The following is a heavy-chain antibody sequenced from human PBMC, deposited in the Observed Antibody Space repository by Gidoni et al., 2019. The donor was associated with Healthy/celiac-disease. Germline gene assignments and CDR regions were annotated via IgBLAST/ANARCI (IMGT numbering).Heavy chain of an antibody. CDR3: ARGVQTGTTDY. J-gene: IGHJ4*02. CDR1: GGSIRSSSYY. Sequence: QLQLQESGPGLVKPSETLSRTCTVSGGSIRSSSYYWGWIRQPPGKGLEWIGSIYYSGRTYYNPSLKSRVTISVDTSKNQFSLKLSSVTAADTAVYYCARGVQTGTTDYWGQGTLVTVSS. V-gene: IGHV4-39*07. CDR2: IYYSGRT. D-gene: IGHD1-7*01.